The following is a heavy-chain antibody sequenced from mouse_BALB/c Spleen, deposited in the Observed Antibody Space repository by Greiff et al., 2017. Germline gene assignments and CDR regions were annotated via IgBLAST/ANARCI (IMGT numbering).Heavy chain of an antibody. V-gene: IGHV5-6*01. J-gene: IGHJ4*01. CDR3: ARHAMDY. Sequence: EVQGVESGGDLVKPGGSLKLSCAASGFTFSSYGMSWVRQTPDKRLEWVATISSGGSYTYYPDSVKGRFTISRDNAKNTLYLKMSSLKSEDTAMYYCARHAMDYWGQGTSVTVSS. CDR2: ISSGGSYT. CDR1: GFTFSSYG.